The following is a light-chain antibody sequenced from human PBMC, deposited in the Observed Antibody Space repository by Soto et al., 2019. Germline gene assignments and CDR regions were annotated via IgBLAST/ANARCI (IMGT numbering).Light chain of an antibody. V-gene: IGKV1D-8*03. CDR2: AAS. CDR1: QGISSY. CDR3: QQRYSAPLT. Sequence: VILVTQSPSLLSASTGGRVHNSFRMSQGISSYLAWYQQKPGKVPKLLIYAASSLQSGVPSRFSGSGSGTDFTLTISSLQPEDFATYYCQQRYSAPLTFGGGTKVDIK. J-gene: IGKJ4*01.